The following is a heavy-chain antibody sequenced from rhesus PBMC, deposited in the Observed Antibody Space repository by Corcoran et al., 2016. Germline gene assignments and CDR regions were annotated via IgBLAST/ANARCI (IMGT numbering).Heavy chain of an antibody. V-gene: IGHV3-136*01. CDR1: GFTFSSYD. CDR2: IIYSGKTI. CDR3: TRVDWAAAGTWYFDL. Sequence: EVQLVESGGGLVQPGGSLRLSCAASGFTFSSYDMSWVRQAPGKGLEWVSYIIYSGKTIYYADSLTGRFTISRDNAKNSLSLQMSSLRAEDTAVYYCTRVDWAAAGTWYFDLWGPGTPITISS. D-gene: IGHD6-31*01. J-gene: IGHJ2*01.